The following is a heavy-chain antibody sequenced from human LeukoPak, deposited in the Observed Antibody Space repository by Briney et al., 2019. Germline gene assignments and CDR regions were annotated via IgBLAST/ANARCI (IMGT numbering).Heavy chain of an antibody. CDR3: AKYKSYYDCSGYYY. CDR1: GFTFSSCA. J-gene: IGHJ4*02. Sequence: GGSLRLSCAASGFTFSSCAMSWVRQAPGKGLEWVSAISGSGGSTYYADSVKGRFTISRDNSKNALYLQMNSLRAEDTAVYYCAKYKSYYDCSGYYYWGQGTLVTVSS. CDR2: ISGSGGST. V-gene: IGHV3-23*01. D-gene: IGHD3-22*01.